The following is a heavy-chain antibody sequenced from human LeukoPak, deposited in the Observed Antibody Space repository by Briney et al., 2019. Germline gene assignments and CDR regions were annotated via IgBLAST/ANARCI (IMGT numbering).Heavy chain of an antibody. V-gene: IGHV4-59*08. Sequence: SETLSLTCTVSGGSISSYYWSWIRQPPGKGLEWIGYIYYSGSTNYNPSLKSRVTMSVDTSKKQFSLKLSSVTAADTAVYYCARRISSGWTYFDYWGQGTLVTVSS. D-gene: IGHD6-19*01. CDR2: IYYSGST. CDR1: GGSISSYY. CDR3: ARRISSGWTYFDY. J-gene: IGHJ4*02.